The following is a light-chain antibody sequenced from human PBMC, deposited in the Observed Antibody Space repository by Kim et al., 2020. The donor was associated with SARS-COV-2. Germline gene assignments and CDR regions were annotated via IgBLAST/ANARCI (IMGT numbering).Light chain of an antibody. CDR3: QQRTTWPPWT. J-gene: IGKJ1*01. V-gene: IGKV3-11*01. CDR2: DAS. Sequence: SPGERATLSCRASQSIDSYLAWYQQKPGQPPRLLIYDASNRATGIPARFSGSGSGTDFTLSISSLESEDFAVYYCQQRTTWPPWTFGQGTKVDIK. CDR1: QSIDSY.